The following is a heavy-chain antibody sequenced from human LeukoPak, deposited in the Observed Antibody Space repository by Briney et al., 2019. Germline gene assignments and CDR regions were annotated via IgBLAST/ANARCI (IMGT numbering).Heavy chain of an antibody. V-gene: IGHV3-21*01. CDR1: GFTFSSYS. CDR2: ISSSSSYI. D-gene: IGHD5-24*01. J-gene: IGHJ3*02. Sequence: GGSLRLSCAASGFTFSSYSMNWVRQAPGKGLEWVSSISSSSSYIYYADSVKGRFTISRDNAKNSLYLQMNSLRAEDTAVYYCARGARWLQLGAFDIWGQGTMVTVSS. CDR3: ARGARWLQLGAFDI.